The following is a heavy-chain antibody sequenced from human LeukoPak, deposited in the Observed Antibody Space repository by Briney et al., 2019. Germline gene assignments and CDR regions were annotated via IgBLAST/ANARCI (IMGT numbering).Heavy chain of an antibody. J-gene: IGHJ4*02. D-gene: IGHD3-10*01. Sequence: PGESLRLSCSASGFTFSSSAMYWVRQAPGKGLEYVSAISSDGSSTFYADSVKGRFTISRDNSKNMLYLQMSSLRADDTAVYYCVKTLKYYGSGRGLFDSWGQGILVTVSS. CDR1: GFTFSSSA. CDR3: VKTLKYYGSGRGLFDS. V-gene: IGHV3-64D*06. CDR2: ISSDGSST.